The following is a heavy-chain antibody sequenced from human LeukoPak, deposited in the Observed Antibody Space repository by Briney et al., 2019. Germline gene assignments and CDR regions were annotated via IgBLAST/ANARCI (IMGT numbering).Heavy chain of an antibody. Sequence: ASVKVSCKATGYTFTGYYMHWVRQAPGQGLEWMGWINPNSGGTNYAQKFQGRVTMTRDTSISTAYMELSRLRSDDTAVYYCAREYYDSSGYDYWGQGTLVTVSS. CDR3: AREYYDSSGYDY. D-gene: IGHD3-22*01. V-gene: IGHV1-2*02. CDR2: INPNSGGT. CDR1: GYTFTGYY. J-gene: IGHJ4*02.